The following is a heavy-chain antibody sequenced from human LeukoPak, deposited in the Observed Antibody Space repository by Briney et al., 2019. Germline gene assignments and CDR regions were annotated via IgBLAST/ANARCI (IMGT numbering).Heavy chain of an antibody. J-gene: IGHJ6*03. CDR2: INPNSGGT. CDR3: ARDPLVGYYYMDV. V-gene: IGHV1-2*02. Sequence: ASVKVSCKASGYTFTGYYMHWVRQAPGLGLEWMGWINPNSGGTNYAQKFQGRVTMTRDTSISTAYMELSRLRSDDTAVYYCARDPLVGYYYMDVWGKGTTVTVSS. CDR1: GYTFTGYY.